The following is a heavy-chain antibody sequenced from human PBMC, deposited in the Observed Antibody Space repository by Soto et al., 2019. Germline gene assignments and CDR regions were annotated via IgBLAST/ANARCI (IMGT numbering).Heavy chain of an antibody. CDR3: ARTSTSGTRFDY. V-gene: IGHV4-59*12. D-gene: IGHD1-1*01. Sequence: SSGTPSPTPTVSGCSLSSYYLSWIRQPPGKGLEWIGYIYYSGSTNYNPSLKSRVTISVDTSKNQFSLKLNSVTAADTALYYCARTSTSGTRFDYWGQGSLVTVSS. CDR2: IYYSGST. CDR1: GCSLSSYY. J-gene: IGHJ4*02.